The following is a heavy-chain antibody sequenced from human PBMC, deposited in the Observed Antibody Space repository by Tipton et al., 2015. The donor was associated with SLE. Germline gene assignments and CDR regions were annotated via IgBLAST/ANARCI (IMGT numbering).Heavy chain of an antibody. J-gene: IGHJ6*03. V-gene: IGHV4-61*02. CDR2: IYSSGST. CDR3: ARDNSGWSEDSYYYYVDV. CDR1: GGSINSDDCH. Sequence: LRLSCTVSGGSINSDDCHWSWIRQPAGKGLEWIGRIYSSGSTNYNPSLKSRVTISVDTSKTQFSLSLSSVTAADTAVYYCARDNSGWSEDSYYYYVDVWGKGTTVTVSS. D-gene: IGHD6-19*01.